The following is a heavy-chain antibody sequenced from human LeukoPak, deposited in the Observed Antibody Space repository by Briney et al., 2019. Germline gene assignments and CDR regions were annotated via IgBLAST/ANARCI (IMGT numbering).Heavy chain of an antibody. D-gene: IGHD3-10*01. CDR2: IYYSGST. CDR1: GGSISSYY. Sequence: PSETLSLTCTVSGGSISSYYWGWIRQPPGKGLEWIGSIYYSGSTYYNPSLKSRVTISVDTSKNQFSLKLSSVTAADTAVFYCARHLTYGSGTDLFDYWGQGTLVTVSS. CDR3: ARHLTYGSGTDLFDY. J-gene: IGHJ4*02. V-gene: IGHV4-39*01.